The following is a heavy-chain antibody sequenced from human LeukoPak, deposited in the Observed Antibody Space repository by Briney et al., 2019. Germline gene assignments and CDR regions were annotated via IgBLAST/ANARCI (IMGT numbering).Heavy chain of an antibody. CDR1: GFTFRNYA. CDR2: ISGSGGST. V-gene: IGHV3-23*01. CDR3: AKGIAYDFWSGPQLY. D-gene: IGHD3-3*01. J-gene: IGHJ4*02. Sequence: GGSLRLSCAASGFTFRNYAMGWVRQAPGKGLEWVSAISGSGGSTYYADSVKGRFTIPRDNSKNTLYLQMNSLRAEDTAVYYCAKGIAYDFWSGPQLYWGQGTLVTVSS.